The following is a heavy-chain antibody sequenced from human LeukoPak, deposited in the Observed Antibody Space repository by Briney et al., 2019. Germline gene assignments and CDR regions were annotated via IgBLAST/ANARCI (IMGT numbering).Heavy chain of an antibody. CDR1: GFTLSDHY. CDR2: SRNKANSYTT. V-gene: IGHV3-72*01. J-gene: IGHJ4*02. Sequence: GGSLRLSCAASGFTLSDHYMDWVRQAPGKGLEWVGRSRNKANSYTTEYAASATGRFTIARDDSENSLYLQMNSLKTEDTAVYYCARGDSSGYSNYWGQGTLVTVSS. CDR3: ARGDSSGYSNY. D-gene: IGHD3-22*01.